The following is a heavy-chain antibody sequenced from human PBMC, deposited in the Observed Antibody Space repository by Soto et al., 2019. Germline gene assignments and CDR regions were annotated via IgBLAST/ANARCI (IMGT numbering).Heavy chain of an antibody. CDR3: AREETAWPLAYGLDV. D-gene: IGHD2-21*02. Sequence: PGGSLRLSCAASGFTFSDYSMNWVRQAPGKGLEWVSSIGRRSDIYYADSVKGRFTISRDNAKNSVSLQMNSLRDEDTAVYYCAREETAWPLAYGLDVWGQGTTVTVSS. CDR1: GFTFSDYS. V-gene: IGHV3-21*01. CDR2: IGRRSDI. J-gene: IGHJ6*02.